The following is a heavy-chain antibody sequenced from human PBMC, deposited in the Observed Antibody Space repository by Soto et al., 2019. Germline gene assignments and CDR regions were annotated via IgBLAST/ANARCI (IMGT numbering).Heavy chain of an antibody. CDR3: ARDSGGSGSSVGY. Sequence: QVQLVESGGGVVQPGRSLRLSCAASGFTFSSYAMHWVRQAPGKGLEWVAVISYDGSNKYYADSVKGRFTISRDNSKNTLYLQMNSLRAEDTAVYYCARDSGGSGSSVGYWGQGTLVTVSS. D-gene: IGHD3-10*01. CDR2: ISYDGSNK. J-gene: IGHJ4*02. CDR1: GFTFSSYA. V-gene: IGHV3-30-3*01.